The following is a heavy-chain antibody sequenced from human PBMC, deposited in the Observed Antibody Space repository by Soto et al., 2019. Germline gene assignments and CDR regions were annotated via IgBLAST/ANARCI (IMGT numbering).Heavy chain of an antibody. CDR1: GFCFSNHW. Sequence: EVQLVESGGGLVQPGGSLRLSCTASGFCFSNHWMYWVRRPPGKGLEWVAYIKQDGSETHYVDSVEGRFTISRDNAKNSLYLQMDSLRDEDTAVYYCVKISLTADGVHWGQGSLVTVSS. V-gene: IGHV3-7*01. CDR3: VKISLTADGVH. CDR2: IKQDGSET. D-gene: IGHD3-9*01. J-gene: IGHJ4*02.